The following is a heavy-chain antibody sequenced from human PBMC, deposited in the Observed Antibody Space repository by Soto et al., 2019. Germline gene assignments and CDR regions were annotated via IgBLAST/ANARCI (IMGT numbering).Heavy chain of an antibody. CDR1: GFTVSNNY. D-gene: IGHD6-13*01. V-gene: IGHV3-66*01. CDR2: IYGAAST. CDR3: ARDGPSRSRYYFDY. Sequence: EVQLVESGGGLVQPGGSLRLSCAASGFTVSNNYMNWVRQAPGKGLEWVSIIYGAASTYYADSVKGRFTISRDNSKNTLYLQMNSLRAEDTAVYYCARDGPSRSRYYFDYWGQGTLVTVSS. J-gene: IGHJ4*02.